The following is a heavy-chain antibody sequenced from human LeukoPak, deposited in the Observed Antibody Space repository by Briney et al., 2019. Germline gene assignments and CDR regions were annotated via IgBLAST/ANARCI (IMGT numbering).Heavy chain of an antibody. J-gene: IGHJ2*01. D-gene: IGHD6-25*01. CDR3: AKSRLATLSYWYFDL. CDR1: GFTFDVYA. V-gene: IGHV3-9*01. Sequence: GGSLRPSCAAFGFTFDVYAMHWVRQAPGKGLGWVSGVRWNSETKAYADSVKGRFTISRDNAKNSLYLQMDSLRPEDTALYFCAKSRLATLSYWYFDLWGRGALVTVSS. CDR2: VRWNSETK.